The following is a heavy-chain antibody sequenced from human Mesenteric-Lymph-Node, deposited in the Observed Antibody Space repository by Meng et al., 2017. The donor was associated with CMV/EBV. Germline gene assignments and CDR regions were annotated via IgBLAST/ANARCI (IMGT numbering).Heavy chain of an antibody. CDR1: AYTLTSHD. D-gene: IGHD3-3*01. J-gene: IGHJ6*02. Sequence: SVKVSCKASAYTLTSHDIHWVRQATGQGLEWMGWMNPSSGSTGYALKFQGRVTITKNTSISTGYMELSSLRSDDTAVYYCARGLWEWLSDSYYYSLDVWGQGTTVTVSS. CDR3: ARGLWEWLSDSYYYSLDV. CDR2: MNPSSGST. V-gene: IGHV1-8*01.